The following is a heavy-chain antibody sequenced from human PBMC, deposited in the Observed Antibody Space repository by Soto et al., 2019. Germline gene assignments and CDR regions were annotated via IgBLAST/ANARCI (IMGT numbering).Heavy chain of an antibody. J-gene: IGHJ4*02. CDR3: ARDGPVLLWFGERGVFDY. Sequence: ASVKVSCKASGYTFTSYCISWVRQAPGQGLEWMGWISAYNGNTNYAQKLQGRVTMTTDTSTSTAYMELRSLRSDDTAVYYCARDGPVLLWFGERGVFDYWGQGTLVTVSS. D-gene: IGHD3-10*01. CDR1: GYTFTSYC. V-gene: IGHV1-18*01. CDR2: ISAYNGNT.